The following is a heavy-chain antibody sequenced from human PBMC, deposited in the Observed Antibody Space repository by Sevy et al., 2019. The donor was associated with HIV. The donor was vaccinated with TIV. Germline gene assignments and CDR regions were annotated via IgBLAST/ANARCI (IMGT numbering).Heavy chain of an antibody. CDR3: ARESGSDWYLDS. CDR2: TFSDGTTK. J-gene: IGHJ4*02. V-gene: IGHV3-30*12. D-gene: IGHD2-21*02. Sequence: GGSLRLSCTVSGFIFNNKGMHWVRQAPGRGLEWVAATFSDGTTKYYGDSVKGRFTISRDNSKNALFLQMNSLRVDDTALYYCARESGSDWYLDSWGQGTLVTVSS. CDR1: GFIFNNKG.